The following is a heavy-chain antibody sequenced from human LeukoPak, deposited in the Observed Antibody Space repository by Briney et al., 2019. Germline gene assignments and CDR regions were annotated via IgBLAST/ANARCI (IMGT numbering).Heavy chain of an antibody. J-gene: IGHJ4*02. D-gene: IGHD6-13*01. CDR3: ARGREGSSWTDY. Sequence: PSETLSLTCTVSGGXVSSYYWSWIRQPPGKGLEWIGDMSYSGGTSYNPSLKSRVTILLDTSKNQFSLRLSSVTAADTAVYYCARGREGSSWTDYWGQGTLVTVSS. V-gene: IGHV4-59*02. CDR2: MSYSGGT. CDR1: GGXVSSYY.